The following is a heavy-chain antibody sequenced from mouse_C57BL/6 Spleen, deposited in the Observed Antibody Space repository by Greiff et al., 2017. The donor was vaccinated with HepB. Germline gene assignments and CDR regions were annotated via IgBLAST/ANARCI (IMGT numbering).Heavy chain of an antibody. V-gene: IGHV1-78*01. J-gene: IGHJ2*01. CDR3: ARLGDGYHYFDY. CDR2: IYPRDGST. CDR1: GYTFTDHT. Sequence: VQLQQSDAELVKPGASVKISCKVSGYTFTDHTIHWMKQRPEQGLEWIGYIYPRDGSTKYNEKFKGKATLTADKSSSTAYMLLSSLTSEDSAVYFCARLGDGYHYFDYWGQGTTLTVSS. D-gene: IGHD2-3*01.